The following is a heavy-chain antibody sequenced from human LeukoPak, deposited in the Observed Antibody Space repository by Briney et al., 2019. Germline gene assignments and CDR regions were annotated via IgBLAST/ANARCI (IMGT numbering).Heavy chain of an antibody. J-gene: IGHJ4*02. D-gene: IGHD1-26*01. V-gene: IGHV1-18*01. Sequence: GASVKVSCKTSGYRFTSYGISWVRQAPGQGLEWMGWVSTYNDKKDYAQKFQGRVIMTTDTSTTTAYMELGSLRSDDTAVYYCARHSGSYAFDYRGQGTLVTVSS. CDR1: GYRFTSYG. CDR2: VSTYNDKK. CDR3: ARHSGSYAFDY.